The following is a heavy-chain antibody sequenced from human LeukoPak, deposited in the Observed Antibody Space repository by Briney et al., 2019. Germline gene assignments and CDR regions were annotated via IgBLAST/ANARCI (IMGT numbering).Heavy chain of an antibody. V-gene: IGHV3-30*18. Sequence: PGRSLRLSCAASGFTFSSYGMHWVRQAPGKGLEWVAVISYDGSNKYYADSVKGRFTISRDNSKNTLYLQMNSLRAEDTAVYYCAKGFLIGPATVTIPHDAFDIWGQGTMVTVSS. D-gene: IGHD4-17*01. CDR2: ISYDGSNK. CDR1: GFTFSSYG. J-gene: IGHJ3*02. CDR3: AKGFLIGPATVTIPHDAFDI.